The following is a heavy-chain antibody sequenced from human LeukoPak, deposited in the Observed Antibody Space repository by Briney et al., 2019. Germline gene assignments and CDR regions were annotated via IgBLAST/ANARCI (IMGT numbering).Heavy chain of an antibody. CDR1: GFTFSSYG. V-gene: IGHV3-30*02. Sequence: GGSLRLSCAASGFTFSSYGMHWVRQAPGKGLEWVSFIRYDGSNEYYAGSVRGRFTISRDNSKNTLYLQMNSLRAEDTAVYYCARRAGAYTHPYDYWGQGTLVTVS. CDR3: ARRAGAYTHPYDY. J-gene: IGHJ4*02. D-gene: IGHD3-16*01. CDR2: IRYDGSNE.